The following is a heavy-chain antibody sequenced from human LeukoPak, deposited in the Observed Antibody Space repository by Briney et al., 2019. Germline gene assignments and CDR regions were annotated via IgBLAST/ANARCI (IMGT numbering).Heavy chain of an antibody. Sequence: GGSLRLSCVGSGFTFRNHAMNWVRLAPGKGLEWISTSGGGGRDTYYGDSVKGRFTISRDNSKNILYLQMNSLNGADTALYYCARRGGSNGWGACDIWGQGTMVTVSS. J-gene: IGHJ3*02. V-gene: IGHV3-23*01. CDR3: ARRGGSNGWGACDI. CDR1: GFTFRNHA. CDR2: SGGGGRDT. D-gene: IGHD6-19*01.